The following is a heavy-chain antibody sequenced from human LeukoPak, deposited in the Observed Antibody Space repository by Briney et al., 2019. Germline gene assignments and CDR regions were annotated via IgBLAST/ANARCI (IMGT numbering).Heavy chain of an antibody. CDR2: IKQDGSEK. Sequence: GGSLRLSCAASGFTFSSYWMSWVRQAPGKGLEWVANIKQDGSEKYYVDSVKGRFTISRDNSKNTLYLQVNSLRAEDTAVYYCAKTYVWYYFDYWGQGILVTVSS. CDR3: AKTYVWYYFDY. V-gene: IGHV3-7*03. D-gene: IGHD3-16*01. CDR1: GFTFSSYW. J-gene: IGHJ4*02.